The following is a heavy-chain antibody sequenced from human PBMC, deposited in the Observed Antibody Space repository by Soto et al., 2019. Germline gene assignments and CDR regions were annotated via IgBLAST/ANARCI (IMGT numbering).Heavy chain of an antibody. CDR3: ARDDIVYYGMDV. J-gene: IGHJ6*02. CDR2: IWYDGSNK. D-gene: IGHD3-16*02. CDR1: GFTFSSYG. V-gene: IGHV3-33*01. Sequence: PGGSLRLSCAASGFTFSSYGMHWVRQAPGKGLEWVAVIWYDGSNKYYADSVKGRFTISRDNSKNTLYLQMNSLRAEDTAVYYCARDDIVYYGMDVWGQGPRSPSP.